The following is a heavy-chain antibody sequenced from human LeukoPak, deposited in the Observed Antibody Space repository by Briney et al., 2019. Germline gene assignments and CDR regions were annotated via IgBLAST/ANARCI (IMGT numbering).Heavy chain of an antibody. CDR2: ISGSGGST. J-gene: IGHJ4*02. CDR1: GFTFSSYA. D-gene: IGHD1-26*01. CDR3: AKGVISRGATKLFFDY. V-gene: IGHV3-23*01. Sequence: GGSLRLSCAASGFTFSSYAMSWVRQAPGKGLERVSAISGSGGSTYYADSVKGRFTISRDNSKNTLYLQMNSLRAEDTAVYYCAKGVISRGATKLFFDYWGQGTLVTVSS.